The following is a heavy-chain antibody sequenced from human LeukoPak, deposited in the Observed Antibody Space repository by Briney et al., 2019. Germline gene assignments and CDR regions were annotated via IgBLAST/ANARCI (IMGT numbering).Heavy chain of an antibody. CDR1: GFTFSSYG. CDR3: AKDKWVGATNPSFDY. V-gene: IGHV3-30*18. CDR2: ISYDGSNK. D-gene: IGHD1-26*01. J-gene: IGHJ4*02. Sequence: PGGSLRLSCAASGFTFSSYGMHWVRQAPGKGLEWVAVISYDGSNKYYADSVKGRFTIPRDNSKNTLYLQMNSLRAEDTAVYYCAKDKWVGATNPSFDYWGQGTLVTVSS.